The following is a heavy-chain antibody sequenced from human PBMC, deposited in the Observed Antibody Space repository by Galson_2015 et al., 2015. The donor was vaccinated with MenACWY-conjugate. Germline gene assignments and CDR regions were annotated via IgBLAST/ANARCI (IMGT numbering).Heavy chain of an antibody. CDR2: IIAMFGTA. Sequence: SLKFSCQAFGSPLRSYAISWARRLHGQGLEWMGGIIAMFGTANYAQKFQGRVTITEAESTNTAYMELSSLITEDTAVYYCARSPGYCSGRSCYFPFDYWGQGTLVTVSS. V-gene: IGHV1-69*13. J-gene: IGHJ4*02. CDR3: ARSPGYCSGRSCYFPFDY. D-gene: IGHD2-15*01. CDR1: GSPLRSYA.